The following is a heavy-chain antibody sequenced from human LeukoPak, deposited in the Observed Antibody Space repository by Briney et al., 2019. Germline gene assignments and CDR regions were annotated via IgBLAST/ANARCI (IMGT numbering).Heavy chain of an antibody. Sequence: ASVKVSCKASGYTFSIYDIIWVRQAPGQGLQWMGWVSPFNGNTDYAPKLQGRVTMTTDTSTTTAYMELRSLTSDDTAVYYCARRGGSFSHSDFWGQGTLVTVSS. D-gene: IGHD1-26*01. CDR3: ARRGGSFSHSDF. CDR1: GYTFSIYD. V-gene: IGHV1-18*01. CDR2: VSPFNGNT. J-gene: IGHJ4*02.